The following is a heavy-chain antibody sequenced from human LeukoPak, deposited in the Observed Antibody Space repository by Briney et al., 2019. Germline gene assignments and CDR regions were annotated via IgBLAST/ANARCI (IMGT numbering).Heavy chain of an antibody. CDR1: GFTVSTYG. D-gene: IGHD2-21*02. V-gene: IGHV3-74*01. CDR3: AGEGAGGDTKAFDY. J-gene: IGHJ4*02. CDR2: MNRGGLTT. Sequence: GGSLRLSCAASGFTVSTYGMHWVRHSPGKGPVWVAKMNRGGLTTTYADSVKGRFTVSRDHATNSLYVQMMSLRGEDTAVYYCAGEGAGGDTKAFDYWGQGTLVTVSS.